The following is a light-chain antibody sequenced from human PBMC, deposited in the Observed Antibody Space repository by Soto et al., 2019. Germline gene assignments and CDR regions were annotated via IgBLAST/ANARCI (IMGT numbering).Light chain of an antibody. J-gene: IGKJ1*01. CDR3: QQRSNWWT. CDR1: QSVSSY. Sequence: EILLTQSPATLSLSPGERATLSCRASQSVSSYLAWYQQKPGQAPRLLIYDASNRATGIPARFSGSGSGTDFTLTISSLEPEDFAVYYCQQRSNWWTFGQGTKVEIK. CDR2: DAS. V-gene: IGKV3-11*01.